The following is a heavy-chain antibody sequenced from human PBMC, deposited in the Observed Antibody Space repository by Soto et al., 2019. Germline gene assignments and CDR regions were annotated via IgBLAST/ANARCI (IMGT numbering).Heavy chain of an antibody. Sequence: ASVKVSCKASGYTFTSYAMHWVRQAPGQRLEWMGWINAGNGNTKYSQKFQGRVTITRDTSASTAYMELSSLRSEDTAVYYCARQRSSWGNWFDPWGQGTLVTVXS. CDR1: GYTFTSYA. CDR3: ARQRSSWGNWFDP. V-gene: IGHV1-3*01. CDR2: INAGNGNT. D-gene: IGHD6-13*01. J-gene: IGHJ5*02.